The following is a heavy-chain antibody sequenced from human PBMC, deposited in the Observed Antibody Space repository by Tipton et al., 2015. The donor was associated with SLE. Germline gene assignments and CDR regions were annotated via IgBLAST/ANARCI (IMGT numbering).Heavy chain of an antibody. D-gene: IGHD3-22*01. Sequence: TLSLTCAVSGFSISSGYYWGWIRQPPGKGLEWIGSIYHSGSTSYNPSLKSRVTISVDTSKNQFSLKLSSVTAADTAVYYCARDPYYYDSSGSPHSYWGQGTLVTVSS. CDR2: IYHSGST. J-gene: IGHJ4*02. CDR3: ARDPYYYDSSGSPHSY. V-gene: IGHV4-38-2*02. CDR1: GFSISSGYY.